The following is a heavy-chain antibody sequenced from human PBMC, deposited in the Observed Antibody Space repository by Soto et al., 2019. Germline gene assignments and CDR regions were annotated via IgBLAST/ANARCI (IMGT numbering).Heavy chain of an antibody. V-gene: IGHV4-59*08. Sequence: SETLSLTCTVSGGSISSYYWSWIRQPPGKGLEWIGYIYYSGSTNYNPSLKSRVTISVDTSKNQFSLKLSSVTAADTAVYYCARRHVDGYFDYWGQGTLVTVSS. CDR3: ARRHVDGYFDY. J-gene: IGHJ4*02. CDR2: IYYSGST. CDR1: GGSISSYY.